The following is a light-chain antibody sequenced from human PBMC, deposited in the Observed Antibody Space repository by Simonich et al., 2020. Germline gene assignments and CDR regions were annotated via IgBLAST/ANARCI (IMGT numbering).Light chain of an antibody. CDR2: DAS. V-gene: IGKV3-11*01. CDR3: QQRSNWPPMYT. J-gene: IGKJ2*01. Sequence: EIVLTQSPATLSLSPGERATLSCRASQSVSSYLAWYQQKPGQAPRLLINDASNRATGIPARCSGSGSGTDFTLTISSREPEDFAVYYCQQRSNWPPMYTFGQGTKLEIK. CDR1: QSVSSY.